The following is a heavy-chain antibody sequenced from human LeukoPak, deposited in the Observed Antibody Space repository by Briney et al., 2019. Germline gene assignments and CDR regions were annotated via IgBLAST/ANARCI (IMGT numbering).Heavy chain of an antibody. V-gene: IGHV3-23*01. Sequence: GGSLRFSCAAPEFSVTSCAMIWFRQAPGKGLNWVSTINSGYNTWYADSVKGRFTISRDNSQNTLYLQMSGLRAEDTALYYCARHDGSSFIYYIDHWGQGALVTVSS. CDR1: EFSVTSCA. J-gene: IGHJ4*02. CDR2: INSGYNT. CDR3: ARHDGSSFIYYIDH. D-gene: IGHD1-26*01.